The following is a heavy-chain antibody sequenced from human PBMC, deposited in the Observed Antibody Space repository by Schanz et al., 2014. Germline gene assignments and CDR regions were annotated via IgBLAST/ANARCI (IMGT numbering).Heavy chain of an antibody. V-gene: IGHV3-7*01. CDR2: IKQDGSEK. CDR3: ARDAVTSVLTPGFYY. CDR1: GFTFSSYG. Sequence: VQLVESGGGVVQPGRSLRLSCAASGFTFSSYGMNWVRQAPGKGLEWVANIKQDGSEKYYVDSVKGRFTISRDNAKKSLYLRMNSLRAEDTAVYYCARDAVTSVLTPGFYYWGQGTLVTVSS. J-gene: IGHJ4*02. D-gene: IGHD4-17*01.